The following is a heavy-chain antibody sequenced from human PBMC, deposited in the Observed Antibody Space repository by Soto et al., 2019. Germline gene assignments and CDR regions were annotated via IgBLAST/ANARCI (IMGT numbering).Heavy chain of an antibody. CDR1: GFTFSSYS. D-gene: IGHD1-20*01. Sequence: PGGSLRLSCAASGFTFSSYSMNWVRQAPGKGLEWVSSISSSSSYIYYADSVKGRFTISRDNAKNSLYLQMNSLRAEDTAVYYCARDYNWNDADVDYWGQGTLVTVSS. CDR3: ARDYNWNDADVDY. J-gene: IGHJ4*02. V-gene: IGHV3-21*01. CDR2: ISSSSSYI.